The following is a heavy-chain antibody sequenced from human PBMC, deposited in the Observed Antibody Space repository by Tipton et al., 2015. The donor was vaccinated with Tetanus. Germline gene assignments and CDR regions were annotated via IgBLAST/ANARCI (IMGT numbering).Heavy chain of an antibody. CDR2: ISSTSSYI. CDR1: GFTFSSYT. V-gene: IGHV3-21*01. Sequence: SLRLSCAVSGFTFSSYTMNWVRQAPGKGLEWLSSISSTSSYIYYSDSVKGRFTVSRDNAKNSLSLQMKSLGDEDTAMYYCATGRTLDYWGQGTRVTVST. D-gene: IGHD1-26*01. J-gene: IGHJ4*02. CDR3: ATGRTLDY.